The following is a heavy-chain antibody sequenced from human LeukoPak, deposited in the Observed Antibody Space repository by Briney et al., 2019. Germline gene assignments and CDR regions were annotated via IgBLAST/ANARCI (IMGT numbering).Heavy chain of an antibody. J-gene: IGHJ4*02. CDR1: GFTFSRYG. Sequence: PGGSLRLSCAASGFTFSRYGMHWVRQAPGKGLEWVAVISYDGSNKYYADSVKGRFTISRDNSKNTLYLQMNSLRAEDTAVYYCAKEVITMVRGVLKESFSSFDYWGQGTLVTVSS. D-gene: IGHD3-10*01. CDR2: ISYDGSNK. V-gene: IGHV3-30*18. CDR3: AKEVITMVRGVLKESFSSFDY.